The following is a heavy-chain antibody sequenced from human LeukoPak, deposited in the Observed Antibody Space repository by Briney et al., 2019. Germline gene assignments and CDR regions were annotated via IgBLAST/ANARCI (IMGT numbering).Heavy chain of an antibody. CDR3: LKVPNYSSGY. CDR1: GFTFSTYA. J-gene: IGHJ4*02. Sequence: GGSLRLSCSASGFTFSTYAMHWVRQAPGKGLESVSTISSNGGSTYYADSVKGRFTISRDNSMNMLYLQMSSLTAEDTAVYYCLKVPNYSSGYWGQGTLVTVSS. D-gene: IGHD6-25*01. V-gene: IGHV3-64D*09. CDR2: ISSNGGST.